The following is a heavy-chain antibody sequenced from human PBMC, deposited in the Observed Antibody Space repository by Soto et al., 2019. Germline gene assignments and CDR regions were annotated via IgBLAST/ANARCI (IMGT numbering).Heavy chain of an antibody. Sequence: PSETLSLTCTVSGGSISSSSYYWGWIRQPPGKGPEWIGYIYYSGSTNYNPSLKSRVTISVDTSKNQFSLKLSSVTAADTAVYYCARDGAAGFDFWGQGTLVTVSS. V-gene: IGHV4-61*01. J-gene: IGHJ4*02. CDR2: IYYSGST. CDR1: GGSISSSSYY. D-gene: IGHD6-13*01. CDR3: ARDGAAGFDF.